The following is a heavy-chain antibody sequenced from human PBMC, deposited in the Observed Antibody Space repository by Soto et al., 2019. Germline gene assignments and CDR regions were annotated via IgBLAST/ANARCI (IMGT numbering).Heavy chain of an antibody. CDR2: ISAYNGNT. V-gene: IGHV1-18*01. Sequence: ASVKVSCKASGYTFTSYGISWVRQAHGQGLEWMGWISAYNGNTNYAQKLQGRVTMTTDTSTSTAYMELRSLRSDDTAVYYCARVDCSSTSCYRLSSWGQGTLVTVSS. CDR3: ARVDCSSTSCYRLSS. CDR1: GYTFTSYG. D-gene: IGHD2-2*01. J-gene: IGHJ5*02.